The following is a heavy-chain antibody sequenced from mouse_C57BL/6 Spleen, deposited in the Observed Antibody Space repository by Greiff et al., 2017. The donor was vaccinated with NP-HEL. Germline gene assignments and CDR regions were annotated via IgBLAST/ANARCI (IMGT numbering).Heavy chain of an antibody. Sequence: EVKVEESGPGLVKPSQSLSLTCSVTGYSITSGYYWNWIRQFPGNKLEWMGYISYDGSNNYNPSLKNRISITRDTSKNQFFLKLNSVTTEDTATYYCARHYDYPFAYWGQGTLVTVSA. V-gene: IGHV3-6*01. CDR1: GYSITSGYY. CDR3: ARHYDYPFAY. CDR2: ISYDGSN. D-gene: IGHD2-4*01. J-gene: IGHJ3*01.